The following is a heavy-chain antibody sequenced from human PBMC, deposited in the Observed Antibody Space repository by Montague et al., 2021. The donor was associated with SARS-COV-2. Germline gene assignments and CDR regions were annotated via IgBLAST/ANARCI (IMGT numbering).Heavy chain of an antibody. CDR2: IYYSGST. V-gene: IGHV4-39*07. CDR3: ARAPPGYWGFVVVVAAHFDY. CDR1: GGSISSSSYY. Sequence: SETLSLTCTVSGGSISSSSYYWGWIRQPPGKGLEWIGSIYYSGSTYYNPSFKSRVTISVDTSKNQFSLKLRSVTAADTAVYYCARAPPGYWGFVVVVAAHFDYWGQGTLVTVSS. J-gene: IGHJ4*02. D-gene: IGHD2-15*01.